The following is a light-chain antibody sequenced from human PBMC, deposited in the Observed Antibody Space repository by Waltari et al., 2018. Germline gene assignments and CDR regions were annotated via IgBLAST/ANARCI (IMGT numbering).Light chain of an antibody. CDR1: QSVLYSSNNKNY. CDR3: QQYYSTPIT. V-gene: IGKV4-1*01. J-gene: IGKJ3*01. CDR2: WAS. Sequence: AVSLGERATINCKSSQSVLYSSNNKNYLAWYQQKPGQPPKLLIYWASTRESGVPDRFSGSGSGTDFTLTISSLQAEDVAVYYCQQYYSTPITFGPGTKVDIK.